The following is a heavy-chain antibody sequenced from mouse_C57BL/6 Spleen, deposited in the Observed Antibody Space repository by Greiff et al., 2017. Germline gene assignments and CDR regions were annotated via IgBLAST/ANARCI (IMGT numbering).Heavy chain of an antibody. CDR3: ARDPHTVVATRGFDY. CDR1: GFTFSSYA. CDR2: ISDGGSYT. V-gene: IGHV5-4*01. Sequence: EVQGVESGGGLVKPGGSLKLSCAASGFTFSSYAMSWVRQTPEKRLEWVATISDGGSYTYYPDNVKGRFTISRDNAKNNLYLQMSHLKSEDTAMYYCARDPHTVVATRGFDYWGQGTTLTVSS. D-gene: IGHD1-1*01. J-gene: IGHJ2*01.